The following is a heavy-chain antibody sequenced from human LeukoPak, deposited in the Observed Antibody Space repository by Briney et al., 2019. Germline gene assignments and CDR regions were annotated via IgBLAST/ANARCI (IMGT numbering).Heavy chain of an antibody. V-gene: IGHV3-66*01. Sequence: GGSLRLSCAASEFTVSSNYMSWVRQAPGKGLEWVSGIYSGGNTYYADSVKGRFTISRDNSKNTLYLQMNSLRAEDTAVYYCAGISPWGQGTLVTVSS. J-gene: IGHJ4*02. CDR1: EFTVSSNY. CDR3: AGISP. CDR2: IYSGGNT.